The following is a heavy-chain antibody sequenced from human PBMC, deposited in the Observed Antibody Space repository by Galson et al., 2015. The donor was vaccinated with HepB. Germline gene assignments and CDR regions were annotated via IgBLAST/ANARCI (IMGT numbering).Heavy chain of an antibody. J-gene: IGHJ5*02. CDR1: GFTFSSYG. Sequence: SLRLSCAASGFTFSSYGMHWVRQAPGEGLEWVAFIWYDGSNKYYSGSVKGRFTISRDNSEDTLYPQMNSLRGEDTAVYYCARDRVAARPGWFDPWGQGTLVTVSS. CDR3: ARDRVAARPGWFDP. D-gene: IGHD6-6*01. CDR2: IWYDGSNK. V-gene: IGHV3-33*01.